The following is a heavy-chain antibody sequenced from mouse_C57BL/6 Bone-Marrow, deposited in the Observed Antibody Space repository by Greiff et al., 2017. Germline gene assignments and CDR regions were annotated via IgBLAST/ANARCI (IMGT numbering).Heavy chain of an antibody. J-gene: IGHJ4*01. CDR1: GYTFTDYN. V-gene: IGHV1-18*01. D-gene: IGHD2-3*01. CDR2: INPNNGGT. Sequence: EVQLQQSGPELVKPGASVKIPCKASGYTFTDYNMDWVKQSHGKSLEWIGDINPNNGGTIYNQKFKGKATLTVDKSSSSAYMELRSLTSEDTAVYYCARSEGWLLRSYYAMDYWGQGTSVTVSS. CDR3: ARSEGWLLRSYYAMDY.